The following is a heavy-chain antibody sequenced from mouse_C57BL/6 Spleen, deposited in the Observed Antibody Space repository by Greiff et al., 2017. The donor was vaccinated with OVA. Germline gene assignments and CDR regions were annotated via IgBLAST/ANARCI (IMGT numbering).Heavy chain of an antibody. CDR2: IYPGNSDT. D-gene: IGHD1-1*01. V-gene: IGHV1-5*01. J-gene: IGHJ3*01. CDR3: TRCYYGSSYRCAY. Sequence: EVQLQQSGTVLARPGASVKMSCKTSGYTFTSYWMHWVKQRPGQGLEWIGAIYPGNSDTSYNQKFKGKAKLTAVTSASTAYMELSSLTNEDSAVYYCTRCYYGSSYRCAYWGQGTLVTVSA. CDR1: GYTFTSYW.